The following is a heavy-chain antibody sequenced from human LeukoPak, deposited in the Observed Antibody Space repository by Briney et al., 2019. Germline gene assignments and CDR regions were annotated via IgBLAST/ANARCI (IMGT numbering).Heavy chain of an antibody. CDR3: AREGVVVPDY. D-gene: IGHD3-22*01. CDR1: GFTFSIYW. V-gene: IGHV3-74*01. Sequence: PGGSLRLSCAASGFTFSIYWMHWVRPAPGKGLVWVSRINSDGSSTSYADSVKGRFTISRDNAKNTLYQQMNSLRAEDTAVYYCAREGVVVPDYWGQGTLVTVSS. J-gene: IGHJ4*02. CDR2: INSDGSST.